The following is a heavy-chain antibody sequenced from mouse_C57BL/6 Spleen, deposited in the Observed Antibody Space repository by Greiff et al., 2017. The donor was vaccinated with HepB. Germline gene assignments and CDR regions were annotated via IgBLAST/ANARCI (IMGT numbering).Heavy chain of an antibody. J-gene: IGHJ1*03. CDR1: GYTFTSYW. V-gene: IGHV1-55*01. D-gene: IGHD4-1*01. CDR3: ARSELGRRYFDV. CDR2: IYPGSGST. Sequence: VQLQEPGAELVKPGASVKMSCKASGYTFTSYWITWVKQRPGQGLEWIGDIYPGSGSTNYNEKFKSKATLTVDTSSSTAYMQLSSLTSEDSAVYYCARSELGRRYFDVWGTGTTVTVSS.